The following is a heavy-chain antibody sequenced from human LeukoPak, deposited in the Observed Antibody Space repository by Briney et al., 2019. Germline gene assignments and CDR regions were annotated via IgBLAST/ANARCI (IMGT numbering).Heavy chain of an antibody. CDR1: GFTFSNAW. J-gene: IGHJ4*02. CDR3: ARVGYSGSPGDY. Sequence: PGGSLRLSCAASGFTFSNAWMSWVRQAPGKGLEWVSYISSRSGSSIYYADSVKGRFTISRDNAKNSLYLQMNSLRAEDTAVYYCARVGYSGSPGDYWGQGTLVTVSS. D-gene: IGHD1-26*01. V-gene: IGHV3-11*04. CDR2: ISSRSGSSI.